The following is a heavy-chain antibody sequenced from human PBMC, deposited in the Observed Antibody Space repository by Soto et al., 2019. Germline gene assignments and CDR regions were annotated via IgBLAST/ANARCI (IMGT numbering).Heavy chain of an antibody. Sequence: SETLSLSCAVYGGSFSTDYWSWIRQPPGKGLEWIGEINPSGGTNYNPSLKSRVTISVATSKDQFSLKLSSVTAADTAVYYCARVLAARASRDFDYWGQGTLVTVSS. V-gene: IGHV4-34*01. CDR3: ARVLAARASRDFDY. D-gene: IGHD6-6*01. CDR1: GGSFSTDY. J-gene: IGHJ4*02. CDR2: INPSGGT.